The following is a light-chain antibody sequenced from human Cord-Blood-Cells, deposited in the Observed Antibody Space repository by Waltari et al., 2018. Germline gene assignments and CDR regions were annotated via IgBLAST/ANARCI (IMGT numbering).Light chain of an antibody. CDR1: SSDVGGYNY. V-gene: IGLV2-14*01. CDR3: SSYTSSSTWV. CDR2: EVS. Sequence: QSALTQPASVSGSPGQSITISCTGTSSDVGGYNYVSWYQQHPGKAPKLMIYEVSNRPSGVSNGFSVSKSGNTASLTISGLQAEDEADYYCSSYTSSSTWVFGGGTKLTVL. J-gene: IGLJ3*02.